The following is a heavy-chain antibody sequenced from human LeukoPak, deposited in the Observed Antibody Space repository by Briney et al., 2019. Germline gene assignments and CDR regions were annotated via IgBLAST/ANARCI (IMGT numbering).Heavy chain of an antibody. Sequence: GGPLRLSCAASGFAFSSFWMTWVRQAPGKGLEWVANINQDGSEKYYADSVKGRFTISRDNAKNSVYLEMNSLRVEDTAVYYCARDGGVTGYDLLDYWGQGTLVTVSS. CDR3: ARDGGVTGYDLLDY. J-gene: IGHJ4*02. CDR2: INQDGSEK. D-gene: IGHD5-12*01. CDR1: GFAFSSFW. V-gene: IGHV3-7*01.